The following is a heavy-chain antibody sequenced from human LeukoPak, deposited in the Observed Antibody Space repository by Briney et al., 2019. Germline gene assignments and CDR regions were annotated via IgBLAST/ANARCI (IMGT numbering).Heavy chain of an antibody. CDR1: GGSFSAYY. J-gene: IGHJ4*02. D-gene: IGHD1-26*01. CDR3: ARRGTYLVR. V-gene: IGHV4-34*01. CDR2: INHSGST. Sequence: SETLSLTCAVYGGSFSAYYWSWIRQPPGKGLEWIGEINHSGSTNYNPSLKSRVTISVDTSKKQCSLKLSSVTAADTAVYYCARRGTYLVRWGQGTLVTVSS.